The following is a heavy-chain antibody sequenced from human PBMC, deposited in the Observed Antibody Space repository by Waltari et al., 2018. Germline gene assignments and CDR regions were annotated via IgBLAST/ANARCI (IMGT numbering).Heavy chain of an antibody. J-gene: IGHJ4*02. D-gene: IGHD3-22*01. CDR2: MYYSGST. CDR1: GRSILSAPYY. V-gene: IGHV4-39*07. CDR3: AREYYYDTRWIDY. Sequence: QLQLQESGTGMVKPSETLSLTCTVSGRSILSAPYYWGWIRQPPGKGLEWIGSMYYSGSTSYNPSLKSRVTVSVDTSKNQFSLKLNSVTAADTAVYYCAREYYYDTRWIDYWGQGTQVTVSS.